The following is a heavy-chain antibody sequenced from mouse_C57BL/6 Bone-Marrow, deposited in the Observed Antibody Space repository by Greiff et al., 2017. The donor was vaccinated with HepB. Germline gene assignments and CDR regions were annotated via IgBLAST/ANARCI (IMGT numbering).Heavy chain of an antibody. J-gene: IGHJ4*01. D-gene: IGHD3-2*02. CDR3: ARHGRGRQLRLQGETYYAMDY. CDR1: GYTFTEYT. CDR2: FYPGSGSI. Sequence: VQLQQSGAELVKPGASVKLSCKASGYTFTEYTIHWVKQRSGQGLEWIGWFYPGSGSIKYNEKFKDKATLTADKSSSTVYMELSRLTSEDSAVYCCARHGRGRQLRLQGETYYAMDYWGQGTSVTVSS. V-gene: IGHV1-62-2*01.